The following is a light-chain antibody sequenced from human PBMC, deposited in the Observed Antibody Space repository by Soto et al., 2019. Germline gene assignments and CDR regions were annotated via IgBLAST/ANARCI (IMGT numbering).Light chain of an antibody. CDR3: SSYRSIGTLV. CDR1: SSDACGYNY. V-gene: IGLV2-14*01. Sequence: SALTQLAPVSGSPGQSITISCTGTSSDACGYNYVSWYQQHPRKAPKVMIYEVSNRPSGVSNRFSGSKSGNAASLTISGLQAEDEADYYCSSYRSIGTLVFGTGTKVTVL. CDR2: EVS. J-gene: IGLJ1*01.